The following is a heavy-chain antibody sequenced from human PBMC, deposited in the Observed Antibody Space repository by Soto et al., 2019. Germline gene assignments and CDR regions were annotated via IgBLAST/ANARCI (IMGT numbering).Heavy chain of an antibody. CDR1: GGTFSSYA. V-gene: IGHV1-69*06. CDR3: ASGYSGYDAYYYYGMDV. Sequence: ASVKVSCKASGGTFSSYAISWVRQAPGQGLEWMGGIIPIFGTANYAQKFQGRVTITADKSTSTAYMELSSLRSEDTAVYYCASGYSGYDAYYYYGMDVWGQGTTVTVSS. CDR2: IIPIFGTA. D-gene: IGHD5-12*01. J-gene: IGHJ6*02.